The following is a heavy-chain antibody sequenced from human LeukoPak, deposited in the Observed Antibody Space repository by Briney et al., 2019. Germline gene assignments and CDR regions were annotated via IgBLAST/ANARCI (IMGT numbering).Heavy chain of an antibody. J-gene: IGHJ4*02. CDR1: GGSISSGNYY. D-gene: IGHD3-10*01. CDR2: IYTSGST. CDR3: ARASWFGESTTDY. Sequence: SETLSLTCTVSGGSISSGNYYWSWIRQPAGKGLEWIGRIYTSGSTNYNPSLKSRVTISVDTSKNQFSLKLSSVTAADTAVYYCARASWFGESTTDYWGQGTLVTVSS. V-gene: IGHV4-61*02.